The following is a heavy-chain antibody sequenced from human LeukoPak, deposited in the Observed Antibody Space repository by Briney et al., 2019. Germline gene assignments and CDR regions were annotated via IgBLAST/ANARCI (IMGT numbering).Heavy chain of an antibody. J-gene: IGHJ4*02. CDR2: IIPILGIA. Sequence: GASVKVSCKASGGTFSSYAISWVRQAPGQGLEWMGRIIPILGIANYAQKFQGRVTITADKSTSTAYMELSSLRSEDTAVYYCARALEQRFFDYWGQGTLVTVSS. CDR1: GGTFSSYA. CDR3: ARALEQRFFDY. D-gene: IGHD6-25*01. V-gene: IGHV1-69*04.